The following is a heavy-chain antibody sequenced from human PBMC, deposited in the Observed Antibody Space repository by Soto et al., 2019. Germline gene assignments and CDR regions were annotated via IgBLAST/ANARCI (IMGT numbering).Heavy chain of an antibody. CDR1: GFTFSSHA. CDR3: ARDARNADYDY. Sequence: EVQLVEYGGGLVQPGGSLKLSCAVSGFTFSSHAMNWVRQAPGKGLEWVAYIHGTRSIIYYADSVKGRFTISRDNVKNSLYRQMDSLRDEDTALYDCARDARNADYDYWGQGPLVTVS. D-gene: IGHD3-16*01. CDR2: IHGTRSII. J-gene: IGHJ4*02. V-gene: IGHV3-48*02.